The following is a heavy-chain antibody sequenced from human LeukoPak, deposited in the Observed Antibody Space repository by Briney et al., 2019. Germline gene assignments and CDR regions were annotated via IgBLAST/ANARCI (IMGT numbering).Heavy chain of an antibody. J-gene: IGHJ4*02. Sequence: SETLSLTCTVSGGSISSGDYYWSWIRQPPGKGLEWIGYIYYSGSTYYNPSLKSRVTISVDTSKNQFSLKLSSVTAADTAVYYCARGGPAPDSSGYYYFDYWGQGTLVTVSS. D-gene: IGHD3-22*01. V-gene: IGHV4-30-4*08. CDR1: GGSISSGDYY. CDR2: IYYSGST. CDR3: ARGGPAPDSSGYYYFDY.